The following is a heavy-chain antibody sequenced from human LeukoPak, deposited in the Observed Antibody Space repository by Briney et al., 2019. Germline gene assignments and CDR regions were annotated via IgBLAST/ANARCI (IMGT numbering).Heavy chain of an antibody. Sequence: PGGSLRLSCAASGFTFSSYSMNWVRQAPGKGLEWVSYISSSSSTIYYADSVKGRFTISRDNAKNSLYLQMNSLTAEDTAVYYCARDRSGWLVGTNSFDYWGQGTLVTVSS. V-gene: IGHV3-48*01. CDR1: GFTFSSYS. J-gene: IGHJ4*02. CDR2: ISSSSSTI. D-gene: IGHD6-19*01. CDR3: ARDRSGWLVGTNSFDY.